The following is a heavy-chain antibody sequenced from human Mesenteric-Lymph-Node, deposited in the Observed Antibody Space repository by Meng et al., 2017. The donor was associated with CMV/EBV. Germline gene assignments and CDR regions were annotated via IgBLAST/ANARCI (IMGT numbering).Heavy chain of an antibody. CDR3: AKGVFSTSPSYFDY. J-gene: IGHJ4*02. Sequence: GGSLRLSCAASGFTLHDYTMNWVRLVPGKGHEWVSLISWDGTTTIYADSVKGRFTVSRDNSKNSLYLQMNSLRTEDTALYFCAKGVFSTSPSYFDYWGQGTPVTVSS. CDR2: ISWDGTTT. D-gene: IGHD6-6*01. CDR1: GFTLHDYT. V-gene: IGHV3-43*01.